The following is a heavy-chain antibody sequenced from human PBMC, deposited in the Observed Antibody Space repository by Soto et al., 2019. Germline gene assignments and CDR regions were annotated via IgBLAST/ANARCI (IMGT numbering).Heavy chain of an antibody. J-gene: IGHJ4*02. CDR1: GGSISSSSYY. CDR2: IYYSGST. Sequence: PSETLSLTCTVSGGSISSSSYYWGWIRQPPGKGLEWIGSIYYSGSTYYNPSLKSRVTISVDTSKNQFSLKLSSVTAADTAVYYCVSLAYDILIPFFDYWGQGTLVTVSS. V-gene: IGHV4-39*01. D-gene: IGHD3-9*01. CDR3: VSLAYDILIPFFDY.